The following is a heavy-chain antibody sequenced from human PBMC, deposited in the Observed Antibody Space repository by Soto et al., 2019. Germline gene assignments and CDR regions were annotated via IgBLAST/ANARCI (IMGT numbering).Heavy chain of an antibody. D-gene: IGHD3-3*01. V-gene: IGHV3-9*01. J-gene: IGHJ6*03. Sequence: EVQLVESGGGLVQPGRSLRLSCAASGFTFDDYAMHWVRQAPGKGLEGGSGISWNSGSIGYADSVKGRFTISRDNAKNSLYLQMNSLRDEDTALYYCAKEMFRGDFWSGYSTFSWYYMDVWGKGTTVTVSS. CDR1: GFTFDDYA. CDR2: ISWNSGSI. CDR3: AKEMFRGDFWSGYSTFSWYYMDV.